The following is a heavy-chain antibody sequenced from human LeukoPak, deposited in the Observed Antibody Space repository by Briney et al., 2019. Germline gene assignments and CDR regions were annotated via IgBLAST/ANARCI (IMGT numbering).Heavy chain of an antibody. CDR1: GFTFRSYS. J-gene: IGHJ4*02. D-gene: IGHD6-13*01. Sequence: GGSLRLSCAASGFTFRSYSMNWVRQAPGKGLEWVSVIYSGGSTYYADSVKGRFTISRDNSKNTLYLQMNSLRAEDTAVYYCARLQQLVYFDYWGQGTLVTVSS. CDR2: IYSGGST. V-gene: IGHV3-66*01. CDR3: ARLQQLVYFDY.